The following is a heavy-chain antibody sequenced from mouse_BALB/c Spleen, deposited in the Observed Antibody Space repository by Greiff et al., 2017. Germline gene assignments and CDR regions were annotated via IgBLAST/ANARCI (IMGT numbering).Heavy chain of an antibody. Sequence: QVHVKQSGPQLVRPGASVKISCKASGYSFTSYWMHWVKQRPGQGLEWIGMIDPSDSETRLNQKFKDKATLTVDKSSSTAYMQLSSPTSEDSAVYYCARDFPHYYGSSYFDYWGQGTTLTVSS. J-gene: IGHJ2*01. CDR1: GYSFTSYW. V-gene: IGHV1S127*01. CDR3: ARDFPHYYGSSYFDY. CDR2: IDPSDSET. D-gene: IGHD1-1*01.